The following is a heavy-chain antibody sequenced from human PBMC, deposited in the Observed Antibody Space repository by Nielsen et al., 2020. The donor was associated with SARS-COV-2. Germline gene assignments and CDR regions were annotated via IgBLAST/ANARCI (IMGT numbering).Heavy chain of an antibody. Sequence: GESLKISCVASGFIFRTYGMHWVRQAPGKGLEWVAVIWYDGTNEYYADSVKGRFTISRDNSKNTLHLQMNSLRADDTAVYYCAKTGDYFVIVPAATLDVWGQGTTVTVSS. V-gene: IGHV3-33*06. J-gene: IGHJ6*02. CDR2: IWYDGTNE. CDR1: GFIFRTYG. D-gene: IGHD2-2*01. CDR3: AKTGDYFVIVPAATLDV.